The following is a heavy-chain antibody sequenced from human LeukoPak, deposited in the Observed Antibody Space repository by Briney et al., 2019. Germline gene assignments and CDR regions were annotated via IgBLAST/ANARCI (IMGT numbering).Heavy chain of an antibody. CDR1: GGSISSYY. CDR3: VRVPVAGYWYFDL. J-gene: IGHJ2*01. V-gene: IGHV4-59*01. CDR2: IYYSGST. D-gene: IGHD6-19*01. Sequence: SETLSLTCTVSGGSISSYYWSWIRQSPGKGLEWIGYIYYSGSTNYNPSLKSRVTISVDTSKNQFSLKLSSVTAADTAVYYCVRVPVAGYWYFDLWGRGTLVTVSS.